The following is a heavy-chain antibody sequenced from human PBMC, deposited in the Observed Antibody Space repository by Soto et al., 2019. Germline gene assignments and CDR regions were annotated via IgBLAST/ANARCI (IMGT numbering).Heavy chain of an antibody. Sequence: SETQSLTCTVSGGSINNYYWSWIRQPPGKGLEWIGYIYYSGSTNYNPSLKSRVTISVDTSKDQFSLKLSSVTAADTAVYYCAQDGGYLDIWGQGTMVTVSS. CDR2: IYYSGST. V-gene: IGHV4-59*08. CDR1: GGSINNYY. D-gene: IGHD2-15*01. J-gene: IGHJ3*02. CDR3: AQDGGYLDI.